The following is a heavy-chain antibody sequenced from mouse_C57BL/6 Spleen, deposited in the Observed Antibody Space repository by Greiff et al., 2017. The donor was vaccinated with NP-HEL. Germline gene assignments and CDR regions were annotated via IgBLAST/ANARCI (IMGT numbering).Heavy chain of an antibody. J-gene: IGHJ1*03. CDR3: ARFYYGNYRYFDV. CDR2: IYPGDGDT. D-gene: IGHD2-1*01. V-gene: IGHV1-80*01. Sequence: VQLQQSGAELVKPGASVKISCKASGYAFSSYWMNWVKQRPGKGLEWIGQIYPGDGDTNYNGKFKGKATLTADKSSSTAYMQLSSLTSEDSAVYFCARFYYGNYRYFDVWGTGTTVTVSS. CDR1: GYAFSSYW.